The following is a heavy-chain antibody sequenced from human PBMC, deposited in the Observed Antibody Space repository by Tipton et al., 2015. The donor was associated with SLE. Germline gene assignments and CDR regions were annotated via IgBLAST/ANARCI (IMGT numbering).Heavy chain of an antibody. CDR2: IYYSGST. CDR3: ARRTTISNYVDC. CDR1: GGSISSSSYY. Sequence: TLSLTCTVSGGSISSSSYYWGWIRQPPGQGLEWIGSIYYSGSTNYNPSLKSRVTISLDTSKQQFSLKLSSVTAADTAVYYCARRTTISNYVDCWGQGTLVTVSS. D-gene: IGHD4-11*01. V-gene: IGHV4-39*01. J-gene: IGHJ4*02.